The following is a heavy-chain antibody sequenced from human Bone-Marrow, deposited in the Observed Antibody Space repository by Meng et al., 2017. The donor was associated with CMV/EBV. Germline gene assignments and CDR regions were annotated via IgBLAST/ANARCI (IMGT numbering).Heavy chain of an antibody. D-gene: IGHD5/OR15-5a*01. CDR3: ARDRLTSTYYYYGMDV. J-gene: IGHJ6*02. CDR1: SISSGGYS. V-gene: IGHV4-30-2*01. CDR2: IYHSGST. Sequence: SISSGGYSWSWIRQPPGKGREWIGYIYHSGSTYYNPSLKSRVTISVDRSKNQFSLKLSSVTAADTAVYYCARDRLTSTYYYYGMDVWGQGTTVTVSS.